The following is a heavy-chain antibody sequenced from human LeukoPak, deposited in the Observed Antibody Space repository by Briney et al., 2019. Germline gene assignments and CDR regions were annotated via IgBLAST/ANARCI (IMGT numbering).Heavy chain of an antibody. CDR1: GFTFSSYA. CDR3: AKDLEAAAGTPADWYFDL. CDR2: ISGSGGST. J-gene: IGHJ2*01. Sequence: PGGSLRLSCAASGFTFSSYAMSWVRQAPGKGLEWVSAISGSGGSTYYAGSVKGRFTISRDNSKNTLYLQMNSLRAEDTAVYYCAKDLEAAAGTPADWYFDLWGRGTLVTVSS. D-gene: IGHD6-13*01. V-gene: IGHV3-23*01.